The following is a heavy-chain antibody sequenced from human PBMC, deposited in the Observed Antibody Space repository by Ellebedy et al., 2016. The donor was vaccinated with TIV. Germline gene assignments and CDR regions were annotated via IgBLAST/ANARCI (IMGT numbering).Heavy chain of an antibody. D-gene: IGHD3-10*01. CDR1: GFTFSDYY. V-gene: IGHV3-11*06. CDR3: ARHYYGSGRTDY. J-gene: IGHJ4*02. CDR2: ISSSSSYT. Sequence: GESLKISCAASGFTFSDYYMSWIRQAPGKGLEWVSYISSSSSYTNYADSVKGRFTISRDNAKNSLYLQMNSLRAEDTAVYYCARHYYGSGRTDYWGQGTLVTVSS.